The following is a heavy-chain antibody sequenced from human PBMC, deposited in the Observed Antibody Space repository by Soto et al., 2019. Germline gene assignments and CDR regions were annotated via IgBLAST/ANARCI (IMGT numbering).Heavy chain of an antibody. CDR1: GYTFTSYA. J-gene: IGHJ6*02. Sequence: ASVKVSCKASGYTFTSYAMHWVRQAPGQRLEWMGWINAGNGNTKYSQKFQGRVTITRDTSASTAYMELSSLRSEDTAVYYCARSLAATPYHHYRLAVWGQGTTVPGSS. CDR3: ARSLAATPYHHYRLAV. V-gene: IGHV1-3*01. D-gene: IGHD2-15*01. CDR2: INAGNGNT.